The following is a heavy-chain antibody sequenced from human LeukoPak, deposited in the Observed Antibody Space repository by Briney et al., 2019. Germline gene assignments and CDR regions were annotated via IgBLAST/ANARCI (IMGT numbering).Heavy chain of an antibody. CDR1: GGSISSSSYY. D-gene: IGHD4-17*01. CDR2: IYYSGST. CDR3: ARGDYDDYLFQH. V-gene: IGHV4-61*05. J-gene: IGHJ1*01. Sequence: PSETLSLTCTVSGGSISSSSYYWSWIRQPPGKGLEWIGYIYYSGSTNYNPSLKSRVTISVDTSKNQFSLKLSSVTAADTAVYYCARGDYDDYLFQHWGQGTLVTVSS.